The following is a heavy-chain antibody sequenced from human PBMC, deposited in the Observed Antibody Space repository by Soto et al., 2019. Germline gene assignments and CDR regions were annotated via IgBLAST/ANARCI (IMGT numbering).Heavy chain of an antibody. CDR1: GGSITNFY. J-gene: IGHJ6*03. CDR3: ARDGPCGVYYHMAV. Sequence: SETLSLTCTVSGGSITNFYWSWIRQPPGKGLEWIGYIFYSGSTNYNPSLKSRVTISVDTSKNQFSLKLSSVTAADTAVYYCARDGPCGVYYHMAVWGKGTTVTVSS. V-gene: IGHV4-59*01. CDR2: IFYSGST. D-gene: IGHD6-25*01.